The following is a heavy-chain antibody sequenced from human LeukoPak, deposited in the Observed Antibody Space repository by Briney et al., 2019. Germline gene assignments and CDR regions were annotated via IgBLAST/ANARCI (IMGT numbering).Heavy chain of an antibody. J-gene: IGHJ4*02. CDR3: ARTREKWQVLDY. Sequence: GGSLRLSCAASGFSFGSYGMHWVRQAPGKGLEWVTVISHEGSSQYYADSVKGRFTISRDNSKNTVYLQINSLRAEDTAVYYCARTREKWQVLDYWGQGTLVTVSS. CDR2: ISHEGSSQ. D-gene: IGHD6-19*01. V-gene: IGHV3-30*03. CDR1: GFSFGSYG.